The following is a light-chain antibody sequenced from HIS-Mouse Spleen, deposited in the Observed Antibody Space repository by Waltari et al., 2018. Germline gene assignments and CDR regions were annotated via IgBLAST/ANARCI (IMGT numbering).Light chain of an antibody. CDR1: QSVSSSY. Sequence: EIVLTQPPGTLSLSPGERATLSFRASQSVSSSYLSWYQQKPGQAPRLLIYGASSRATGIPDRFSGSGSGTDFTLTISRLEPEDFATYYCQQLNSYPPTFGQGTKVEIK. V-gene: IGKV3-20*01. CDR3: QQLNSYPPT. CDR2: GAS. J-gene: IGKJ1*01.